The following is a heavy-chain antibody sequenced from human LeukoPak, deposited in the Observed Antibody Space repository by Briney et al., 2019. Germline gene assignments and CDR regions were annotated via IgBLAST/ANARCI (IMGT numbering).Heavy chain of an antibody. J-gene: IGHJ4*02. CDR3: AKDQYYDFLSGRNYFDY. Sequence: GGSLRLSCAASGFTFSSYAMSWVRQAPGKGLEWVSAISGSGGSTYYADSVKGRFTISRDNSKNTLYLQMNSLRAEDTAVYYCAKDQYYDFLSGRNYFDYWGQGTLVTVSS. V-gene: IGHV3-23*01. D-gene: IGHD3-3*01. CDR2: ISGSGGST. CDR1: GFTFSSYA.